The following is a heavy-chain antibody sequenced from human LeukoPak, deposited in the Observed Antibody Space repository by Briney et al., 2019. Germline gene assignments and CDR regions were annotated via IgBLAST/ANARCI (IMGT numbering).Heavy chain of an antibody. D-gene: IGHD3-9*01. CDR2: MHYNERT. V-gene: IGHV4-39*01. J-gene: IGHJ4*02. Sequence: SETLSLTCTVTGGSITTGSYYWGWIRQPPGRGLEWIGSMHYNERTYSNPSLKSRVTISVDTSRNQFSLNLSSVTAADTAVFYCASTYSDILTPSYYFDFWGRGTLVTVS. CDR1: GGSITTGSYY. CDR3: ASTYSDILTPSYYFDF.